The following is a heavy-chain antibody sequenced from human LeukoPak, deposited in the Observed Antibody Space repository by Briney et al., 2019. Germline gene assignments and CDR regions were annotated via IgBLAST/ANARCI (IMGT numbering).Heavy chain of an antibody. CDR3: TKQVSCDTTTCYAGMPPDY. J-gene: IGHJ4*02. D-gene: IGHD2/OR15-2a*01. Sequence: PGGSLRLSCAACGFPFSRYAMSWVRQTPEKGLEWVSVISGSDGSKYYADSVKGRFTISRDDSRNTVYLQMNNLRAEDTAVYYCTKQVSCDTTTCYAGMPPDYWGQGTLVTVSS. CDR1: GFPFSRYA. V-gene: IGHV3-23*01. CDR2: ISGSDGSK.